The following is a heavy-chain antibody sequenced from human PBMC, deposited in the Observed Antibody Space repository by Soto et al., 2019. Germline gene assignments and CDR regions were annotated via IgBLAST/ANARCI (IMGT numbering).Heavy chain of an antibody. J-gene: IGHJ5*02. D-gene: IGHD3-3*01. CDR1: GYTFNTYG. CDR2: IGAHNGDT. CDR3: AKDWRGAEGFEP. Sequence: QVQLVQSGPEVKKPGASVKVACKASGYTFNTYGFTWVRQAPGQGLEGMGSIGAHNGDTNDVQNFRGRVTMTVDTSTTTSYMELRSLTSDDTAVYFCAKDWRGAEGFEPWGQGTLVNVCS. V-gene: IGHV1-18*01.